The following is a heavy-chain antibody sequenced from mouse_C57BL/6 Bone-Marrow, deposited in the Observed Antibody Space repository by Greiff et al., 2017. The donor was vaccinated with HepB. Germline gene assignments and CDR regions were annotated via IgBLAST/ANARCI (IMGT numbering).Heavy chain of an antibody. CDR2: IHPSDSDT. Sequence: QVQLQQPGAELVKPGASVKVSCKASGYTFTSYWMHWVKQRPGQGLEWIGRIHPSDSDTNYNQKFKGKATLTVDKSSSTAYMQLSSLTSEDSAVYYCAIGCDYVGFAYWGQGTLVTVSA. CDR1: GYTFTSYW. J-gene: IGHJ3*01. D-gene: IGHD2-13*01. V-gene: IGHV1-74*01. CDR3: AIGCDYVGFAY.